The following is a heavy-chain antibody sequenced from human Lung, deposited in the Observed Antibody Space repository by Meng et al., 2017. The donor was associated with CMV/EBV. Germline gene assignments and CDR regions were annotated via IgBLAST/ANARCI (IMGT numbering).Heavy chain of an antibody. CDR2: ISYDGRNK. V-gene: IGHV3-30*04. CDR1: GFTFSSYA. D-gene: IGHD3-22*01. CDR3: ARDDSSS. J-gene: IGHJ5*02. Sequence: VVRVDAGGGVGPPGRSLRFCCASSGFTFSSYAMHWVRQAPGKGLEWVAVISYDGRNKYYADSVKGRFTISRDNSKNTLYLQMNSLRAEDTAVYYCARDDSSSWGQGTLVTVSS.